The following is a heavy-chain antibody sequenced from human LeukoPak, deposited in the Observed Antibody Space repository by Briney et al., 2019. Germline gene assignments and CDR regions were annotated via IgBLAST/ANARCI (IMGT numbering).Heavy chain of an antibody. J-gene: IGHJ4*02. D-gene: IGHD6-13*01. CDR3: ASLGSSSWFFDY. V-gene: IGHV4-30-2*01. Sequence: PSETLSLTCTVSGGSISSGGYYWSWIRQPPGKGLEWIGYIYHSGSTYYNPSLKSRVTISVDRSKNQFSLKLSSVTAADTAVYYCASLGSSSWFFDYWGQGTLVTVSS. CDR2: IYHSGST. CDR1: GGSISSGGYY.